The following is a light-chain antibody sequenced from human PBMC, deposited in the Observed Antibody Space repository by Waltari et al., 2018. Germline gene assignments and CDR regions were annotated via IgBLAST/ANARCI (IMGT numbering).Light chain of an antibody. CDR3: SSFTRTVL. J-gene: IGLJ2*01. CDR2: DVN. V-gene: IGLV2-14*01. CDR1: SNDIGGSNY. Sequence: QSALTQPASVSGSPGQSVTISCTGTSNDIGGSNYVSWYQQRPGKAPKLIMYDVNNRPSGVSGRFSGSKSGNTASLTISGLQAEDETDYYCSSFTRTVLFGGGTKLTVL.